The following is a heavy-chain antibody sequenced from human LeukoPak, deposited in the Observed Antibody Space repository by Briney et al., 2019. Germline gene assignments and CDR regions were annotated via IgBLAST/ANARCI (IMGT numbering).Heavy chain of an antibody. V-gene: IGHV4-59*08. CDR2: IYYSGST. D-gene: IGHD3-22*01. CDR3: ARHALVGGDYYDSSGYSNPFDY. Sequence: SETLSLTCAVCGGSFSGYYWSWIRQPPGKGLEWIGDIYYSGSTNYNPSLKSRVTIYVDRSKKQFSLKLSSVTAADTAVYYCARHALVGGDYYDSSGYSNPFDYWGQGTLVTVSS. J-gene: IGHJ4*02. CDR1: GGSFSGYY.